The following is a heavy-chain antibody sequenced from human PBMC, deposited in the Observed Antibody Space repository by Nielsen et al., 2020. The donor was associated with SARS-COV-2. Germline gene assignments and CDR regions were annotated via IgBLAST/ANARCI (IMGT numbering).Heavy chain of an antibody. CDR3: ARDGYNRRFDF. CDR1: GFTFSSYW. J-gene: IGHJ4*02. Sequence: GESLKISCAASGFTFSSYWMSWVRQAPGKGLEWVANIKQDGSEKYYVDSVKGRFTISRDNAKNSLYLQMDSLTEEDTAVYYCARDGYNRRFDFWGQGTLVTVSS. V-gene: IGHV3-7*01. D-gene: IGHD5-24*01. CDR2: IKQDGSEK.